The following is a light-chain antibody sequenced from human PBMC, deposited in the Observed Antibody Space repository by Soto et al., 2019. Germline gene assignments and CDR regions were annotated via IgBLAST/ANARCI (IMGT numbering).Light chain of an antibody. J-gene: IGLJ1*01. CDR1: SSDVGSYNL. Sequence: QSALTQPASVSGSPGQSITISCTGTSSDVGSYNLVSWYQQHPGKAPKLMIYELSKRPSGVSNRFSGSKSGNTASLTISGLQAEDEADYYCCSYAGSSTFYVFGTGTKLTVL. CDR3: CSYAGSSTFYV. V-gene: IGLV2-23*02. CDR2: ELS.